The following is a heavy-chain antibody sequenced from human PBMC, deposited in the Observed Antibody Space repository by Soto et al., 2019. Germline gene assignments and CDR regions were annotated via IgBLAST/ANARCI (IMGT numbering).Heavy chain of an antibody. D-gene: IGHD1-7*01. CDR2: ISAHNGNT. CDR1: GYTFTSYG. Sequence: QVQLVQSGAEVKKPGASVKVSCKASGYTFTSYGISWVRQAPGQGLEWMGWISAHNGNTNYALKLQGRVTITTDTSTSTDHMELRSLRCDDTAVYYCERDKLYNWNYGVDYWGQGTLVTVSS. J-gene: IGHJ4*02. V-gene: IGHV1-18*01. CDR3: ERDKLYNWNYGVDY.